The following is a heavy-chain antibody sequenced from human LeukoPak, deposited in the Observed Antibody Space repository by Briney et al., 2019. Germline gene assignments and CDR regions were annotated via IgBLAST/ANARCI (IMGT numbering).Heavy chain of an antibody. J-gene: IGHJ4*02. D-gene: IGHD2-21*02. CDR2: IYYSGST. CDR1: GGSVSSGTYY. Sequence: SETLSLTCTVSGGSVSSGTYYWSWIRQPPGKGLEWMGYIYYSGSTNYNPSLKSRVTISVDTSKNQFSLKLSSVTAADTAVYYCARFAYCGGHCWYYFDYWGQGSLVTVSS. V-gene: IGHV4-61*01. CDR3: ARFAYCGGHCWYYFDY.